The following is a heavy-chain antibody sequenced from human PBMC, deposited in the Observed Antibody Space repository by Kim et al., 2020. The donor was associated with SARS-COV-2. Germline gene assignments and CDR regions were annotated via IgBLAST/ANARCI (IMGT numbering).Heavy chain of an antibody. CDR2: ISGGGGTT. D-gene: IGHD1-26*01. CDR1: GFTFSSYG. J-gene: IGHJ4*02. Sequence: GGSLRLSCAASGFTFSSYGMNWVRQAPGKGLVWVSGISGGGGTTNYADSVKGRFTISRDKAKSTLYLQMNSLRAEDTAVYYCASGRSTGTYDYVDDWGQGPLASVYS. V-gene: IGHV3-74*01. CDR3: ASGRSTGTYDYVDD.